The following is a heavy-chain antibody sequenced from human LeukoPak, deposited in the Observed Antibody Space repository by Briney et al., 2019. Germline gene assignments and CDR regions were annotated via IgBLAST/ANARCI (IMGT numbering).Heavy chain of an antibody. D-gene: IGHD3-3*01. V-gene: IGHV4-34*01. CDR1: GGSFSGYY. J-gene: IGHJ6*02. CDR3: ARDRGYYDFWSGYSSYYYYGMDV. CDR2: INHSRST. Sequence: PSETLSLTCAVYGGSFSGYYWSWIRQPPGKGLEWIGEINHSRSTNYNPSLKSRVTISVDTSKNQFSLKLSSVTAADTAVYYCARDRGYYDFWSGYSSYYYYGMDVWGQGTTVTVSS.